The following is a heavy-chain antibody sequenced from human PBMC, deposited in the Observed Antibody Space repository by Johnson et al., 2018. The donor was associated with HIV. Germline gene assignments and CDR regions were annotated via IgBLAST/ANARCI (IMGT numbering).Heavy chain of an antibody. Sequence: MQLVESGGGLVQSGESLRLSCAASGITVNTNYMSWVRRAPGKGLEWVSVIFSVGNTYYADSVKGRFTISRDNSRNMLYLQMNSLRPEDKAVYYWARDGRDLVTRGGFDVWGPGTVVTVSS. CDR1: GITVNTNY. CDR3: ARDGRDLVTRGGFDV. J-gene: IGHJ3*01. D-gene: IGHD5-18*01. V-gene: IGHV3-66*02. CDR2: IFSVGNT.